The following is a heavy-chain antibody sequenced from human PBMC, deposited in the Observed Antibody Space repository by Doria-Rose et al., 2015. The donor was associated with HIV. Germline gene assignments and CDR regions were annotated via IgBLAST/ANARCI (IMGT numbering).Heavy chain of an antibody. CDR1: GVSLSSPGMG. V-gene: IGHV2-26*01. Sequence: QVTLKESGPVLVKPTETLTLTCTVSGVSLSSPGMGVSWIRQPPGKALEWLANIFSDHERSYKTSLKSRLNISRGTSKSQVVLTMTDMDPVDTATYYCARIKSSRWYHKYYFDFWGQGTLVIVSA. J-gene: IGHJ4*02. CDR2: IFSDHER. D-gene: IGHD6-13*01. CDR3: ARIKSSRWYHKYYFDF.